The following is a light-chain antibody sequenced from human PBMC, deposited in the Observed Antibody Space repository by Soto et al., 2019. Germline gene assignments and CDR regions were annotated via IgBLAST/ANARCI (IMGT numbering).Light chain of an antibody. CDR2: CAS. CDR3: QQYNNWPRGT. Sequence: EIVMTQSPATLSVSPGETATLSCRASQSVSSNLAWYQQKPGQAPRLLIYCASTRATGIPARFSGSGSGTEFTLTISSLQSEDCAVYYCQQYNNWPRGTFGQGTKVEIK. V-gene: IGKV3-15*01. J-gene: IGKJ1*01. CDR1: QSVSSN.